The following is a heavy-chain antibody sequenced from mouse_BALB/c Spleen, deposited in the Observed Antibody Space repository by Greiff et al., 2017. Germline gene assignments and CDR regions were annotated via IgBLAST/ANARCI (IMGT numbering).Heavy chain of an antibody. V-gene: IGHV2-2*02. J-gene: IGHJ4*01. Sequence: VKLQESGPGLVQPSQSLSITCTVSGFSLTSYGVHWVRQSPGKGLEWLGVIWSGGSTDYNAAFISRLSISKDNSKSQVFFIMNSLQANDTAIYYCLRYGRNYAMDNWGQGTSVTVSS. D-gene: IGHD1-1*01. CDR2: IWSGGST. CDR3: LRYGRNYAMDN. CDR1: GFSLTSYG.